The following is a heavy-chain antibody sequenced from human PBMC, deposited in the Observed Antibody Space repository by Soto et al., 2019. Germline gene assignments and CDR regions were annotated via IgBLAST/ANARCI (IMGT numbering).Heavy chain of an antibody. CDR2: TYYSGST. Sequence: QLQLQESGPGLVKPSETLSLTCTVSGGSISSSSYYWGWIRQPPGKGLEWIGSTYYSGSTYYNPSRKSRVTISGDTSKNQFSLKLRSVTAADTAVYYCARKDAFDIWGQGTMVTVSS. CDR3: ARKDAFDI. J-gene: IGHJ3*02. CDR1: GGSISSSSYY. V-gene: IGHV4-39*01.